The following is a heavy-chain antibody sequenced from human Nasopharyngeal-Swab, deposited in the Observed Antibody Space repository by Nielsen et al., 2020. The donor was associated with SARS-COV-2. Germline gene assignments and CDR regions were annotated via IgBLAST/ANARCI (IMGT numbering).Heavy chain of an antibody. D-gene: IGHD1-14*01. J-gene: IGHJ4*02. CDR2: ISYDGSNK. Sequence: GESLKISCAASGFTFSSYAMHWVRQAPGKGLEWVAVISYDGSNKYYADSVKGRFTISRDNSKNTLYLQMNSLRAEDTAVYYCVRDVNLPNPPSAPGYWGQGTLVTVSS. CDR1: GFTFSSYA. CDR3: VRDVNLPNPPSAPGY. V-gene: IGHV3-30-3*01.